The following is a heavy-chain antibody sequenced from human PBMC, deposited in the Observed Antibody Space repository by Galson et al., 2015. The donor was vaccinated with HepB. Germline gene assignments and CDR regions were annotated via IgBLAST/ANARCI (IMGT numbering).Heavy chain of an antibody. Sequence: SLRLSCAASGFTFSSYGMHWVRQAPGKGLEWVAVISYDGSNKYYADSVKGRFTISRDNSKNTLYLQMNSLRAEDTAVYYCAKTSIRIAARRGLDVWGKGTTVTVSS. CDR3: AKTSIRIAARRGLDV. CDR1: GFTFSSYG. V-gene: IGHV3-30*18. J-gene: IGHJ6*04. CDR2: ISYDGSNK. D-gene: IGHD6-6*01.